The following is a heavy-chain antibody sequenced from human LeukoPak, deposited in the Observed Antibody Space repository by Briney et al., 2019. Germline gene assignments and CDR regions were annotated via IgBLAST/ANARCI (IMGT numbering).Heavy chain of an antibody. CDR3: AKILGDCSGGSCYWFGEDY. CDR1: GFTFSSYA. D-gene: IGHD2-15*01. CDR2: ISGSGGST. V-gene: IGHV3-23*01. Sequence: SGGSLRLSCAASGFTFSSYAMSWVHQAPGKGLEWVSAISGSGGSTYYADSVKGRFTISRDNSKNTLYLQMNSLRAEDTAVYYCAKILGDCSGGSCYWFGEDYWGQGTLVTVSS. J-gene: IGHJ4*02.